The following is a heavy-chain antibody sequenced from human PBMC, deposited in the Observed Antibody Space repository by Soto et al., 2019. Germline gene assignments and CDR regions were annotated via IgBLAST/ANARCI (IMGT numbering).Heavy chain of an antibody. J-gene: IGHJ4*02. CDR1: GYTFTSYG. V-gene: IGHV1-18*01. Sequence: ASVKVSCKASGYTFTSYGISWVRQAPGQGLEWMGWISAYNGNTNYAQKLQGRVTMTTDTSTSTAYMALRSLRSDDTAVYYCASDPLPFYYDSSGRGHTYWGQATLVTVSS. CDR3: ASDPLPFYYDSSGRGHTY. D-gene: IGHD3-22*01. CDR2: ISAYNGNT.